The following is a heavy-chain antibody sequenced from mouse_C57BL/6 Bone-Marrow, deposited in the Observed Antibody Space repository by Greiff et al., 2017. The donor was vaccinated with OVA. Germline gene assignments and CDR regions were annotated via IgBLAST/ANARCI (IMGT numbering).Heavy chain of an antibody. V-gene: IGHV1-64*01. Sequence: QVQLQQPGAELVKPGASVKLSCKASGYTFTSYWMHWVKQRPGQGLEWIGLIHPNGGSTNYNEKFKSKATLTEDKSSSTAYMQLSSLTSEDSAVYYCAMTTVVAHFDYWGQGTTVTVSS. CDR2: IHPNGGST. CDR1: GYTFTSYW. J-gene: IGHJ2*01. D-gene: IGHD1-1*01. CDR3: AMTTVVAHFDY.